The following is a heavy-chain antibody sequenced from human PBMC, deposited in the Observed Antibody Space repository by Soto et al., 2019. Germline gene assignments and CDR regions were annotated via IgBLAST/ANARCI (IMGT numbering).Heavy chain of an antibody. CDR3: AKDDSSGYPGDY. J-gene: IGHJ4*02. V-gene: IGHV3-30*18. CDR1: GFTFSSYG. Sequence: GGSLRLSCAASGFTFSSYGMHWVRQAPGKGLEWVAVISYDGSNKYYADSVKGRFTISRDNSKNTLYLQMNSLRAEDTAVYYCAKDDSSGYPGDYWGQGTLVTVSS. CDR2: ISYDGSNK. D-gene: IGHD3-22*01.